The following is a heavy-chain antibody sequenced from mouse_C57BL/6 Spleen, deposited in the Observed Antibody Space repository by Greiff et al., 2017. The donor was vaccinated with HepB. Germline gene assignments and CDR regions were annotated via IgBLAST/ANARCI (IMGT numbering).Heavy chain of an antibody. CDR1: GFTFSDYY. CDR2: ISNGGGST. V-gene: IGHV5-12*01. CDR3: ASLSWVY. J-gene: IGHJ3*01. D-gene: IGHD1-1*01. Sequence: EVQLQESGGGLVQPGGSLKLSCAASGFTFSDYYMYWVRQTPEKRLEWVAYISNGGGSTYYPDTVKGRFTISRDNAKNTLYLQMSRLKSEDTAMYYCASLSWVYWGQGTLVTVSA.